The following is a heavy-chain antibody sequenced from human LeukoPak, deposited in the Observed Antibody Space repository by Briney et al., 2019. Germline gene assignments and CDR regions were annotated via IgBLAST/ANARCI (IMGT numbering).Heavy chain of an antibody. CDR1: GFTFSSYA. D-gene: IGHD2-15*01. J-gene: IGHJ5*02. V-gene: IGHV3-23*01. Sequence: GGSLRLXCAASGFTFSSYAMSWVRQAPGKGLEWVSAISGSGGSTYYADSVKGRFTISRDNSKNTLYLQMNSLRAEDTAVYYCAMGVVAATINWFDPWGQGTLVTVSS. CDR2: ISGSGGST. CDR3: AMGVVAATINWFDP.